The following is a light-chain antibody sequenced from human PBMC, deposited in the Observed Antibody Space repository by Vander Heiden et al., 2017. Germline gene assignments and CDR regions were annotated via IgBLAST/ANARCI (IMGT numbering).Light chain of an antibody. CDR2: EVS. J-gene: IGLJ2*01. V-gene: IGLV2-14*01. Sequence: QSALTQPASASGSPGQSTTISCTGTSSDVGGYNYVSWYQQHPGKAPKLMIYEVSNRPSGVSNRFSGSKSGNTASLTISGLQAEDEADYYCSSYTSSSTVVFGGGTKLTVL. CDR3: SSYTSSSTVV. CDR1: SSDVGGYNY.